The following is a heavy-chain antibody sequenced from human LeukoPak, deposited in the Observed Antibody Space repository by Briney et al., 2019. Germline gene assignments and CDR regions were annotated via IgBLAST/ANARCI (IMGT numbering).Heavy chain of an antibody. D-gene: IGHD4-11*01. CDR3: ARGPTVTVYYYYMDV. Sequence: PGGSLRLSCAASGFTFSNYNMNWVRHAPGKGLEWVSSITSSSSYIYYADSVKGRFTISRDNAKNSLYLQMNSLRAEDTAVYYCARGPTVTVYYYYMDVWGKGTTVTVSS. J-gene: IGHJ6*03. V-gene: IGHV3-21*01. CDR2: ITSSSSYI. CDR1: GFTFSNYN.